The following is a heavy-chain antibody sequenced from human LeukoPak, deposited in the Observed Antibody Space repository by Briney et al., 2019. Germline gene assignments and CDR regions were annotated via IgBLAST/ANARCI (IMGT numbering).Heavy chain of an antibody. V-gene: IGHV1-3*01. J-gene: IGHJ5*02. CDR1: GYTSTSYA. D-gene: IGHD6-6*01. Sequence: ASVKVSCKASGYTSTSYAMHWVRQAPGQRLEWMGWINAGNGNTKYSQKFQGRVTITRDTSASTAYMELSSLRSEDTAVYYCARGYSSSSWFDPWGQGTLVTVSS. CDR2: INAGNGNT. CDR3: ARGYSSSSWFDP.